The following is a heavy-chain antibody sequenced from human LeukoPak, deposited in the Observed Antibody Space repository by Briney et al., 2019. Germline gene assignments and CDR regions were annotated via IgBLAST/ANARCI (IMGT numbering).Heavy chain of an antibody. CDR1: GFTFSDYY. Sequence: GGSLRLSCAASGFTFSDYYMSWIRKAPGKGLEWVSYISSSSSYTNCADSVKGRFTISRDNAKNSLYLQMNSLRAEDTAVYYCARGSGDILTGYSDFDYWGQGTLVTVSS. V-gene: IGHV3-11*06. CDR2: ISSSSSYT. D-gene: IGHD3-9*01. CDR3: ARGSGDILTGYSDFDY. J-gene: IGHJ4*02.